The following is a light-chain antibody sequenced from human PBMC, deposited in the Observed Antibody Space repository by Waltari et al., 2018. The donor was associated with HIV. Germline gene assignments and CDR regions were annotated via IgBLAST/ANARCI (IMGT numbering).Light chain of an antibody. CDR2: DDG. Sequence: SYVLPQPPSVSVAPGQTARITCGENNIGNQSVHWYQQKAGQAPVLVVYDDGDRPSGIPKRFSGSNSGNTATLTINRVEAGDEADYYCQIWNDNTDHPDAVFGGGSKLTVL. V-gene: IGLV3-21*02. CDR3: QIWNDNTDHPDAV. J-gene: IGLJ2*01. CDR1: NIGNQS.